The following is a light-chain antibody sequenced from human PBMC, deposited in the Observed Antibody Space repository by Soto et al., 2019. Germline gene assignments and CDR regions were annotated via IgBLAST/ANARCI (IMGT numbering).Light chain of an antibody. Sequence: QSVLTQPPSVSGAPGQRVTISCTGSSSNIGAGYDVHWYQQLPGAAPKLLIYANSNRPSGVPDRFSGSKSGTSASLAITGLQAEDEADYYCQSYDSSLSGVIFGRGTKVTVL. CDR3: QSYDSSLSGVI. J-gene: IGLJ2*01. V-gene: IGLV1-40*01. CDR1: SSNIGAGYD. CDR2: ANS.